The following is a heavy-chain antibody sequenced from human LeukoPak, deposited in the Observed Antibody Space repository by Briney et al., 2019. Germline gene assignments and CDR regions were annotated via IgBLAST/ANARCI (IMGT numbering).Heavy chain of an antibody. CDR1: GYTFTSYD. V-gene: IGHV1-8*01. Sequence: ASVKVSCKASGYTFTSYDINWVRQATGRGLEWMGWMNPNSGNAGYAQKFQVRITMTRNTSISTAYMELSSLRSEDTAVYYSARGGYSDILTATYRNSWFDPWGQGTLVTVSS. J-gene: IGHJ5*02. CDR3: ARGGYSDILTATYRNSWFDP. CDR2: MNPNSGNA. D-gene: IGHD3-9*01.